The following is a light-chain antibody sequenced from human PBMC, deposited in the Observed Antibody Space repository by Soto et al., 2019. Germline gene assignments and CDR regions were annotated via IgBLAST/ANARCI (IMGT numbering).Light chain of an antibody. V-gene: IGLV1-40*01. CDR3: QSYDSSLSGFYV. J-gene: IGLJ1*01. CDR2: ANS. Sequence: QSVLTQPPSVSGAPGQRVTISCTGSNSNIGAGYDVHWYQQLPGRAPKLLIYANSNRPSGVSDRFSGSRSGTSASLAITGLQAEDEADYSCQSYDSSLSGFYVFGTGTKLTVL. CDR1: NSNIGAGYD.